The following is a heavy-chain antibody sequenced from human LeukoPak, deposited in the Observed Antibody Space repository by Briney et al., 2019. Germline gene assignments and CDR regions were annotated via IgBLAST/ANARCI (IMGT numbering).Heavy chain of an antibody. CDR1: GFTFSSYW. CDR3: AKGSGATEYYYYYMDV. V-gene: IGHV3-74*01. Sequence: PGGSLRLSCAASGFTFSSYWMHWVRQAPGKGLVWVSRINSDGSSTSYADSVKGRFTISRDNSKNTLYLQMNSLRAEDTAVYYCAKGSGATEYYYYYMDVWGKGTTVTVSS. J-gene: IGHJ6*03. D-gene: IGHD3-3*01. CDR2: INSDGSST.